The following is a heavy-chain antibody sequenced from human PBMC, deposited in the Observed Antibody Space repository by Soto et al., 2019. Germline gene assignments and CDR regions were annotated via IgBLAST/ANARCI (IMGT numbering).Heavy chain of an antibody. V-gene: IGHV1-24*01. Sequence: KETTASVKVSCKVSGYTLTELSMHWVRQAPGKGLEWMGGFDPEDGETIYAQKFQGRVTMTEDTSTDTAYMELSSLRSEHTAVYYCTTYTSSRKYDYWGQGTLVTVPS. CDR1: GYTLTELS. CDR3: TTYTSSRKYDY. D-gene: IGHD6-13*01. CDR2: FDPEDGET. J-gene: IGHJ4*02.